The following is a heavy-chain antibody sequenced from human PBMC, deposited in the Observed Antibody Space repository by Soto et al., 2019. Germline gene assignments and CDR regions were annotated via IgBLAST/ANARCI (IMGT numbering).Heavy chain of an antibody. Sequence: ASVKVSCKASGYTFTGYYMHWVRQAPGQGLEWMGWINPNSGGTNYAQKFQGWVTMTRDTSISTAYMELSRLRSDDTAVYYCAKDRYGDAGGGLESWGQGALVTVSS. CDR2: INPNSGGT. V-gene: IGHV1-2*04. J-gene: IGHJ4*02. D-gene: IGHD5-18*01. CDR1: GYTFTGYY. CDR3: AKDRYGDAGGGLES.